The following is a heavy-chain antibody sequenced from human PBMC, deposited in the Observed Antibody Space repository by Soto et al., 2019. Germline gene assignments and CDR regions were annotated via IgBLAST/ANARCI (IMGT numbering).Heavy chain of an antibody. CDR2: VSGSGGAT. D-gene: IGHD4-17*01. Sequence: GGSLRLSCAASGFAFSSYVMSWVRQAPWKGLEWVSAVSGSGGATYYADSVKGRFTISSDISKNTLYLQMNSLRAEDTAVYYCAKDRYGDSQYYFDYWGQGTLVTVSS. CDR1: GFAFSSYV. J-gene: IGHJ4*02. V-gene: IGHV3-23*01. CDR3: AKDRYGDSQYYFDY.